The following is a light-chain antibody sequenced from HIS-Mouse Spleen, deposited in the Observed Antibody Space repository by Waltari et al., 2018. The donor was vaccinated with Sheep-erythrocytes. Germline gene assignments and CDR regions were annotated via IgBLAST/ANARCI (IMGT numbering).Light chain of an antibody. Sequence: QSALTQPDSVSGSPGQSVTISCTGTSSDVGGYNYVSWYQQHPGKAPKLMIYDVSKRPSGVPDRFSGSKSGNTASLTISGLQAEDEADYYCCSYAGSYNHVFATGTKVTVL. CDR1: SSDVGGYNY. CDR2: DVS. J-gene: IGLJ1*01. V-gene: IGLV2-11*01. CDR3: CSYAGSYNHV.